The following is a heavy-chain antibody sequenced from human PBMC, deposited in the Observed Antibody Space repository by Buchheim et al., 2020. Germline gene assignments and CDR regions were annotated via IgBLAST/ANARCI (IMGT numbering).Heavy chain of an antibody. J-gene: IGHJ4*02. CDR3: ALSRAGEGFDY. D-gene: IGHD6-19*01. Sequence: VQLVESGGGLVQPGRSLRLSCAASGFTFSNYCMNWVRQAPGKGLEWVAVIWDDGSDKYYVDSVKGRFTISRDNSKNTLYLQVNRVDTEETAVHCCALSRAGEGFDYWGQGTL. CDR1: GFTFSNYC. V-gene: IGHV3-33*08. CDR2: IWDDGSDK.